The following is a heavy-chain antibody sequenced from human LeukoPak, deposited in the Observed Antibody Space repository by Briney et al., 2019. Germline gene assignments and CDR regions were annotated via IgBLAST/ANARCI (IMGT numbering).Heavy chain of an antibody. CDR2: FSAYNSKA. V-gene: IGHV1-18*01. Sequence: ASVYASCTASGYTLTGDGISWGRQAPRQGVGSMGWFSAYNSKANYAQTRQGRVKMTTETSRRTTYMDLRSLRSADRAVSYCTGVPPVVNTFDIWGQGTMVTVSS. J-gene: IGHJ3*02. CDR1: GYTLTGDG. CDR3: TGVPPVVNTFDI. D-gene: IGHD3-22*01.